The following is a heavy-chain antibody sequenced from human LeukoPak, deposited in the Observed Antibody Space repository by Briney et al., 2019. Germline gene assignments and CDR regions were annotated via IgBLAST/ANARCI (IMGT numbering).Heavy chain of an antibody. D-gene: IGHD3-22*01. CDR2: ISYDGSNK. Sequence: PGGSLRLSCAASGFTFSSYAMHWVRQAPGKGLEWVAVISYDGSNKYYADSVKGRFTISRDNSKSTLYLQMNSLRAEDTAVYYCARDYFDSSGYRNADWGQGTMVTVSS. J-gene: IGHJ3*01. CDR1: GFTFSSYA. CDR3: ARDYFDSSGYRNAD. V-gene: IGHV3-30-3*01.